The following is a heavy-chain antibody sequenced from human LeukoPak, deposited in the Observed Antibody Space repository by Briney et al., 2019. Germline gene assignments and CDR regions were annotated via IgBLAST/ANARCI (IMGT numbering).Heavy chain of an antibody. CDR1: GFTFSSYA. CDR3: ARGIAIIPAGVNDY. Sequence: GGSLRLSCAASGFTFSSYAMSWVRQAPGKGLVWVSHISSDGSTTSYADSVKGRFTISRDNAKNTLYLQMNSLRAEDTAVYYCARGIAIIPAGVNDYWGQGTLVTVSS. D-gene: IGHD2-2*01. J-gene: IGHJ4*02. V-gene: IGHV3-74*01. CDR2: ISSDGSTT.